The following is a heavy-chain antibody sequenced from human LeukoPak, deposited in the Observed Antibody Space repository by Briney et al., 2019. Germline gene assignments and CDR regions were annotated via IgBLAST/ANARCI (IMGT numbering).Heavy chain of an antibody. J-gene: IGHJ4*02. V-gene: IGHV4-31*03. CDR2: LYNSGTT. CDR1: GGSISSGGYY. D-gene: IGHD3-22*01. CDR3: ARLYYYGSSGYWNYFDY. Sequence: SETLSLTCTVSGGSISSGGYYWSWIRQHPGKGLEWIGNLYNSGTTYYNPSLKSRVTISVDTSKNQFSLKLSSVTAADTAMYYCARLYYYGSSGYWNYFDYWGQGTLVTVSS.